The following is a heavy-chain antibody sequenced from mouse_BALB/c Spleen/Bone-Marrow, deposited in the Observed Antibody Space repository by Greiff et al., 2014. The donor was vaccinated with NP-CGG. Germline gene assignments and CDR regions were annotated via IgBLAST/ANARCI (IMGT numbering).Heavy chain of an antibody. CDR2: ISSGSSTI. CDR3: TRGKYGFDY. CDR1: GFTFSSFG. V-gene: IGHV5-17*02. Sequence: VQLKQSGGGLVQPGGSRKLSCAASGFTFSSFGVHWVRQAPEKGLEWVAYISSGSSTIYYADPLKGRFTISRDNPKKTLFLQMTSQRSEDTAMYYCTRGKYGFDYWGQGTTLTVSS. D-gene: IGHD2-10*02. J-gene: IGHJ2*01.